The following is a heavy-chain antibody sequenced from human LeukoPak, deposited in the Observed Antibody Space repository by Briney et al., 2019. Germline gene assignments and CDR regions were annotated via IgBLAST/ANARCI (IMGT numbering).Heavy chain of an antibody. CDR2: ISGSGGST. V-gene: IGHV3-23*01. CDR1: GFTFGDYT. J-gene: IGHJ4*02. D-gene: IGHD3-10*01. Sequence: GGSLRLSCVASGFTFGDYTIKWVRQAPGKGLEWVSAISGSGGSTYYADSVKGRFTISRDNSKNTLYLQMNSLRAEDTAVYYCAKDRLPMVRGVTTIFDYWGQGTLVTVSS. CDR3: AKDRLPMVRGVTTIFDY.